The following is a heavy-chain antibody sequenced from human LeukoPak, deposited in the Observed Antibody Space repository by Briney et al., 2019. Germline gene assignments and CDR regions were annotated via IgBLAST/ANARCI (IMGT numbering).Heavy chain of an antibody. CDR3: ASGYDSSGHDAFDI. D-gene: IGHD3-22*01. CDR1: GFTFDDYG. CDR2: IKQDGSEK. V-gene: IGHV3-7*01. J-gene: IGHJ3*02. Sequence: GGSLRLSCAASGFTFDDYGMSWVRQAPGKGLECVANIKQDGSEKYYVDSVKGRFTVSRDDAKNSLYLQMNSLRAEDTAVYYCASGYDSSGHDAFDIWGQGTMVTVSS.